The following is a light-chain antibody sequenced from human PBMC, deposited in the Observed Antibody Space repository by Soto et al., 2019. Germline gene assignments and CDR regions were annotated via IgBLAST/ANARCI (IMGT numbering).Light chain of an antibody. CDR1: SSDVGGYNY. CDR3: SSYTSSSTWV. J-gene: IGLJ3*02. CDR2: DVS. Sequence: QSALTQPASVSGSPGQSITISCTGTSSDVGGYNYVSWYQQHPGKAPKLMIYDVSNRPSGVSNRFSGSKSGNTASLTISGLQAEDEADYDCSSYTSSSTWVFAGGTKVTVL. V-gene: IGLV2-14*01.